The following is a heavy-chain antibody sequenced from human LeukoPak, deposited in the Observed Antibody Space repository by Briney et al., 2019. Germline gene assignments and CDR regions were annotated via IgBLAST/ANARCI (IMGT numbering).Heavy chain of an antibody. Sequence: GGSLRLSCAASGLTFSSYAMHWVRQAPGKGLEWVAVISYDGSNKYYADSVKGRFTISRDNSKNTLYLQMNSLRAEDTAVYYCAQRAAAGSWGQGTLVTVSS. J-gene: IGHJ4*02. V-gene: IGHV3-30-3*01. CDR3: AQRAAAGS. CDR2: ISYDGSNK. CDR1: GLTFSSYA. D-gene: IGHD6-13*01.